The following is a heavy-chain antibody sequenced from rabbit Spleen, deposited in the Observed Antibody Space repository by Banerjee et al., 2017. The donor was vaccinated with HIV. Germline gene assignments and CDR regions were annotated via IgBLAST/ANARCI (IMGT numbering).Heavy chain of an antibody. CDR3: ASSEGFPYYTGYVYFDAFDP. CDR2: IDPVFGIT. D-gene: IGHD6-1*01. Sequence: QLVESGGGLVKPGGSLKLSCKASGFTLSSYYMNWVRQAPGKGLEWIGYIDPVFGITYYANWVNGRFSISRENAQNTVFLQMTSLTAADTATYFCASSEGFPYYTGYVYFDAFDPWGPGTLVTVS. CDR1: GFTLSSYY. J-gene: IGHJ2*01. V-gene: IGHV1S7*01.